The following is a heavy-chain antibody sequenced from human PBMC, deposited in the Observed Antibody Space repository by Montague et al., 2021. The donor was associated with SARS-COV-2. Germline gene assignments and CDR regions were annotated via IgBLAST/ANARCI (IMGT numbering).Heavy chain of an antibody. CDR1: GGSISGYY. CDR2: IYYSGST. D-gene: IGHD2-8*01. V-gene: IGHV4-59*01. J-gene: IGHJ6*02. CDR3: ARLLRSCSNGVCRTYYYYAMDV. Sequence: SETLSLTCTVSGGSISGYYWSWIRQSPGKGLERIGYIYYSGSTKYNPXLESRVTVSVDRSKNQVSLKLSSVTPADTAVYYCARLLRSCSNGVCRTYYYYAMDVWGQGTTVTVSS.